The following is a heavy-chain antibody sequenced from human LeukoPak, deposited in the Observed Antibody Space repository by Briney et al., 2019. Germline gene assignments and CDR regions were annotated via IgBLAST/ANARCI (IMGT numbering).Heavy chain of an antibody. CDR2: ISHDGTVQ. CDR3: AKVYRDNGDYFAFNV. J-gene: IGHJ3*01. CDR1: GFTFSSYG. D-gene: IGHD4-17*01. Sequence: GGSLRLSCAASGFTFSSYGMHWVRQAPGKGLEWVAVISHDGTVQHYADSVKGRFTISRDNSRNTLYLQMNSLRAEDTAVYYCAKVYRDNGDYFAFNVWGQGSMVTVSS. V-gene: IGHV3-30*18.